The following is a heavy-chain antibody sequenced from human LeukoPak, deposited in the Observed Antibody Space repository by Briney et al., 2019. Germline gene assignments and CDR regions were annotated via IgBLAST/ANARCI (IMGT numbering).Heavy chain of an antibody. CDR2: ISYDGSNK. CDR3: AGNPASNGWSFDY. D-gene: IGHD1-14*01. Sequence: PGGSLRLSCAASGFTFSSYAMHWVRQAPGKGLEWVAVISYDGSNKYYADSVKGRFTISRDNSKNTLYLQMNSLRAEDTAVYYCAGNPASNGWSFDYWGQGTLVTVSS. J-gene: IGHJ4*02. V-gene: IGHV3-30-3*01. CDR1: GFTFSSYA.